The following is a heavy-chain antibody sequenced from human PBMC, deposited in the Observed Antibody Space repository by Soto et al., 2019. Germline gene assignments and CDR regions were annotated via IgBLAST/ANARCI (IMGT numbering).Heavy chain of an antibody. J-gene: IGHJ4*02. CDR2: IYYSGST. D-gene: IGHD6-13*01. Sequence: QLQLQESGPGLVKPSETLSLTCTVSGGSISSSSYYWGWIRQPPGKGLEWIGSIYYSGSTYYNPSLKSRVTISVDTSKNQFSLKLSSVTAADTAVYYCARPRKGIAAAGIDHWGQGTLVTVSS. V-gene: IGHV4-39*01. CDR3: ARPRKGIAAAGIDH. CDR1: GGSISSSSYY.